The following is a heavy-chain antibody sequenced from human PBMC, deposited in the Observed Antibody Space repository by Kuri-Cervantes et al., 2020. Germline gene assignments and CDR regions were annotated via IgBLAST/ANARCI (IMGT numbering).Heavy chain of an antibody. CDR3: AREDYYDSSGYSLPLHSWFDP. Sequence: SETLSLTCTVSGGTISSYYWSWIRQPPGKGLEWIGYIYYSGSTNYNPSLKSRVTISGDTSKNQFSLKLSSLTAADTAVYYFAREDYYDSSGYSLPLHSWFDPWGQGTLVTVSS. V-gene: IGHV4-59*01. J-gene: IGHJ5*02. D-gene: IGHD3-22*01. CDR1: GGTISSYY. CDR2: IYYSGST.